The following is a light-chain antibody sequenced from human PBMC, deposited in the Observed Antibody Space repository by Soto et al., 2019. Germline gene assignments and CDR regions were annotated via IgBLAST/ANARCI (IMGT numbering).Light chain of an antibody. J-gene: IGKJ4*01. Sequence: VMTQSPATLSVSPGERTSLSCRASESIGSNLGWYQQKPGQAPRLLIIRTSIRATGIPARFSGSGSGTEFTLTISSLRSEDLAVYYCQQYAKWPVTFGGGTKVEIK. CDR3: QQYAKWPVT. CDR1: ESIGSN. V-gene: IGKV3-15*01. CDR2: RTS.